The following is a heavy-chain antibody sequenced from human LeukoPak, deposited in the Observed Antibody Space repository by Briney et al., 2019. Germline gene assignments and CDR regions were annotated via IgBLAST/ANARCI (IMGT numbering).Heavy chain of an antibody. CDR3: AKDPYGSGSYYLDY. J-gene: IGHJ4*02. CDR2: ISYDGSNK. CDR1: GFTFSSYG. D-gene: IGHD3-10*01. V-gene: IGHV3-30*18. Sequence: PGRSLRLSCAASGFTFSSYGMHWVRQAPGKGLEWVAVISYDGSNKYYADSVKDRFTISRDNSKNTLYLQMNSLRAEDTAVYYCAKDPYGSGSYYLDYWGQGTLVTVSS.